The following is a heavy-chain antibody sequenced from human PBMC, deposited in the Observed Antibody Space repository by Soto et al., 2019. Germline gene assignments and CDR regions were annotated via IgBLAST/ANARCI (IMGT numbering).Heavy chain of an antibody. J-gene: IGHJ5*02. D-gene: IGHD2-2*01. V-gene: IGHV4-34*01. CDR3: ARGIVVVPAANGGWFDP. CDR2: INHSGST. Sequence: QVQLQQWGAGLLKPSETLSLTCAVYGGSFSGYYWSWIRQPPGKGLEWIGEINHSGSTNYNPSLKSRVTISVDTSKNQFSLKLSSVTAADTAVYYCARGIVVVPAANGGWFDPWGQGTLVTVSS. CDR1: GGSFSGYY.